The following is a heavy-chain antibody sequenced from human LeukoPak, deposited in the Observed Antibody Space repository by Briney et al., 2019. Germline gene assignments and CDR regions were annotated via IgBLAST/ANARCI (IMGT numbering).Heavy chain of an antibody. Sequence: GGSLRLSCAASGFTFSSYGMHWVRQAPGKGLEWVAVIWYDGSNKYYADSVKGRFTISRDNSKNTLYLQMNSLRAEDTAVYYCARGRATKTYYFDYWGQGTLVTASS. D-gene: IGHD5-12*01. CDR1: GFTFSSYG. CDR3: ARGRATKTYYFDY. V-gene: IGHV3-33*01. CDR2: IWYDGSNK. J-gene: IGHJ4*02.